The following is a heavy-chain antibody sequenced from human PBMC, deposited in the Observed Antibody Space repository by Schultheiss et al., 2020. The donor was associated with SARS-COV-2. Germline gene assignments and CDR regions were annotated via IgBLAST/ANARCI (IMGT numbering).Heavy chain of an antibody. CDR1: GFTFSSYA. V-gene: IGHV3-23*01. D-gene: IGHD3-3*01. Sequence: GGSLRLSCAASGFTFSSYAMSWVRQAPGKGLEWVSAISGSGGSTYYVDSVKGRFTISRDNSKIRLYLQMNSLRVEDTAVYYCAKSGITVFGDPYDYWGQGTLVTVSS. CDR3: AKSGITVFGDPYDY. J-gene: IGHJ4*02. CDR2: ISGSGGST.